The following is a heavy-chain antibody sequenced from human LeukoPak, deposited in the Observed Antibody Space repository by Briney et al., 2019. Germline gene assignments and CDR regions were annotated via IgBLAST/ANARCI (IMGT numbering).Heavy chain of an antibody. J-gene: IGHJ4*02. D-gene: IGHD7-27*01. CDR3: ARSPGPFDY. CDR1: GFTFSSYA. Sequence: GRSLRLSCAASGFTFSSYAMHWVRQAPGKGLEWGAVISYDGSNKYYADSVKGRFTISRDNSKNTLYLQMNSLRAEDTAVYYCARSPGPFDYWGQGTLVTVSS. CDR2: ISYDGSNK. V-gene: IGHV3-30-3*01.